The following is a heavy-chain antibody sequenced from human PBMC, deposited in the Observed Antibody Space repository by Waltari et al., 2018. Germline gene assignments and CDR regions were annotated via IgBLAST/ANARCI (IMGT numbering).Heavy chain of an antibody. D-gene: IGHD3-9*01. Sequence: QVQLQQWGAGLLKPSETLSLTCAVYGGSFSGYYWSWIRQPPGKGREWIGEINHSGSTNYNPSLKSRVTISVDTSKNQFSLKLSSVTAADTAVYYCARHNAYYDILTGYYSRYYYGMDVWGQGTTVTVSS. CDR2: INHSGST. V-gene: IGHV4-34*01. J-gene: IGHJ6*02. CDR3: ARHNAYYDILTGYYSRYYYGMDV. CDR1: GGSFSGYY.